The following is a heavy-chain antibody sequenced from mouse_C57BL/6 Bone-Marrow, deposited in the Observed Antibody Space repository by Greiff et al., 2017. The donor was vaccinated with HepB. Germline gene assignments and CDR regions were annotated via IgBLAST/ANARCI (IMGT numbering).Heavy chain of an antibody. CDR3: ARDDEYYGSSYVRVWFAY. CDR2: FYPGSGSI. J-gene: IGHJ3*01. D-gene: IGHD1-1*01. CDR1: GYTFTEYT. V-gene: IGHV1-62-2*01. Sequence: VQLQQSGAELVKPGASVKLSCKASGYTFTEYTIHWVKQRSGQGLEWIGWFYPGSGSIKYNEKFKDKATLTADKSSSTVYMELSRLTSEDSAVYFCARDDEYYGSSYVRVWFAYWGQGTLVTVSA.